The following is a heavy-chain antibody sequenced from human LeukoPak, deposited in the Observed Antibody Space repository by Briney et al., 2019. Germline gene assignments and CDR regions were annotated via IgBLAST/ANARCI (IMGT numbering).Heavy chain of an antibody. CDR1: GGSFSGYY. D-gene: IGHD3-22*01. Sequence: SETLSLTCAVYGGSFSGYYWSWIRQPPGKGLEWIGCIYYSGSTYYNPSLKSRVNISVDTSQNQFSLKLSSVTAADTAVYYCARVKKYYYDSSGYFGWFDPWGQGTLVTVSS. CDR2: IYYSGST. CDR3: ARVKKYYYDSSGYFGWFDP. J-gene: IGHJ5*02. V-gene: IGHV4-34*01.